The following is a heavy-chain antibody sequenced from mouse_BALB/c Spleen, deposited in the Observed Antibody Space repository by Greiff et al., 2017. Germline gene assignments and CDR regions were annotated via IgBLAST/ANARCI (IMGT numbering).Heavy chain of an antibody. CDR1: GFSLSTSGMG. Sequence: LQQSGPGILQPSQTLSLTCSFSGFSLSTSGMGVSWIRQPSGKGLEWLAHIYWDDDKRYNPSLKSRLTISKDTSRNQVFLKITSVDTADTATYYCARSPTREMDYWGQGTSVTVSS. J-gene: IGHJ4*01. CDR3: ARSPTREMDY. D-gene: IGHD2-10*01. CDR2: IYWDDDK. V-gene: IGHV8-12*01.